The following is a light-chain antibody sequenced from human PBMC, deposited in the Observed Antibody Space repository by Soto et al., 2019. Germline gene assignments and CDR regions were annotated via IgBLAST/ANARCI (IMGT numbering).Light chain of an antibody. J-gene: IGKJ4*01. CDR2: AAS. Sequence: DIQLTQSPSFLSASVGDRVTITCRASQGISSYLAWYQQKPGKAPKLLIYAASTLQSGVPSRFSGSGSGTEFTLTISSLQPEDFATYYCQQSYSTPQLTFGGGTKVEV. CDR3: QQSYSTPQLT. CDR1: QGISSY. V-gene: IGKV1-9*01.